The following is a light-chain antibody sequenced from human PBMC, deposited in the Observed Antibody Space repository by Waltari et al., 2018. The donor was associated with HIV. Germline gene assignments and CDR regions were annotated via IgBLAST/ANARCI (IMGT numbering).Light chain of an antibody. Sequence: VLAQPPSVSVAPGATAGLTCGAHHVGTNSEQWYQQKAGQAPIVVMYDDNDRPSGIPDRFSGSNYGNTATLTISRVEAGDEADYFCQVWDNNVYHVIFGGGTKVTVL. CDR1: HVGTNS. V-gene: IGLV3-21*01. CDR3: QVWDNNVYHVI. CDR2: DDN. J-gene: IGLJ2*01.